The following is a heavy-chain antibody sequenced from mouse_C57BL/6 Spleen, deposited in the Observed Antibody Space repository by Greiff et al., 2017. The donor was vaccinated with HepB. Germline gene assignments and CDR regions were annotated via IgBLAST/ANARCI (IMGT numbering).Heavy chain of an antibody. CDR3: ARVPDWYFDV. Sequence: VQLQESGAELARPGASVKMSCKASGYTFTSYTMHWVKQRPGQGLEWIGYINPSSGYTKYNQKFKDKATLTADKSSSTAYMQLSSLTSEDSAVYYCARVPDWYFDVWGTGTTVTVSS. V-gene: IGHV1-4*01. CDR2: INPSSGYT. J-gene: IGHJ1*03. CDR1: GYTFTSYT. D-gene: IGHD6-1*01.